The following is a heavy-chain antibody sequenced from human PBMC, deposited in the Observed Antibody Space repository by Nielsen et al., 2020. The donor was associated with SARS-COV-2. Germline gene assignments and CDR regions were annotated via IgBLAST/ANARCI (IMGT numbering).Heavy chain of an antibody. CDR2: IKQDGSEK. V-gene: IGHV3-7*01. D-gene: IGHD3-3*01. CDR1: GFTFSSYW. J-gene: IGHJ6*02. Sequence: GESLKISCAASGFTFSSYWMSWVRQDPGKGLEWVANIKQDGSEKYYVDSVKGRFTISRDNAKNSLYLQMNSLRTEDTAVYYCARDYWSGYPTKYYGMDVWGQGTTVTVSS. CDR3: ARDYWSGYPTKYYGMDV.